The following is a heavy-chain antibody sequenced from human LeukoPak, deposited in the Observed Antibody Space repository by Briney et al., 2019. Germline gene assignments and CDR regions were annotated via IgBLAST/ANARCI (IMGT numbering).Heavy chain of an antibody. Sequence: GGSLRLSCAASGFTVSTNYMTWVRQAPGKGLEWVSSISGSGSNTYYADSVKGRFTISRDNSKNTLYLQVNSLRAEDTAVYYCAKGGKWDVTPFDYWGQGTLVTVSS. CDR1: GFTVSTNY. J-gene: IGHJ4*02. CDR2: ISGSGSNT. CDR3: AKGGKWDVTPFDY. D-gene: IGHD1-26*01. V-gene: IGHV3-23*01.